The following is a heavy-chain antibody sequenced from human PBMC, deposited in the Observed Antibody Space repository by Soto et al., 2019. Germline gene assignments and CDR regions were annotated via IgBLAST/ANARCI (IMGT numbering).Heavy chain of an antibody. CDR2: ISGSGGST. CDR3: ARAQLISSGWPFDY. J-gene: IGHJ4*02. D-gene: IGHD6-19*01. Sequence: QPGGSLRLSCAASGFTFSSYAMSWVRQAPGKGLEWVSAISGSGGSTYYADSVKGRFTISRDNSKNTLYLQMNSLRAEDTAVYYCARAQLISSGWPFDYWGQGTLVTVSS. V-gene: IGHV3-23*01. CDR1: GFTFSSYA.